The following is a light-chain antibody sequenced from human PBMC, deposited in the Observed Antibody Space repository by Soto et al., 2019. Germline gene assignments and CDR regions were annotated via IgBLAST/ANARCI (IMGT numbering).Light chain of an antibody. V-gene: IGKV3-20*01. J-gene: IGKJ4*01. Sequence: EIVFTHSPVTLSFSPGESATLLRRASQFIHSRYLAWYQQKPGQAPRLLIYGASSRATGIPDRFSGSGSGTDFTLTISRLEPEDFAVYYCQQYGSSPLTFGGGTK. CDR1: QFIHSRY. CDR2: GAS. CDR3: QQYGSSPLT.